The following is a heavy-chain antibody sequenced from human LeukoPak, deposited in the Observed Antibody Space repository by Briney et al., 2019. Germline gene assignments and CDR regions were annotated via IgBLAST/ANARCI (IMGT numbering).Heavy chain of an antibody. J-gene: IGHJ4*02. V-gene: IGHV4-4*02. CDR2: IYHSGST. CDR1: GGSISSSNW. D-gene: IGHD3-10*01. CDR3: AMLNYYGSGSYDY. Sequence: SGTLSLTCAVSGGSISSSNWWGWVRQPPGKGLEWIGEIYHSGSTNYNPSLKSRVTISVDKSKNQFSLKLSSVTAADTAVYYCAMLNYYGSGSYDYWGQGTLVTVSS.